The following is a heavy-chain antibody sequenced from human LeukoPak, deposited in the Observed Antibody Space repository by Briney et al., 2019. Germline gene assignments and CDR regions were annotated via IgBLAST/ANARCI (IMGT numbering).Heavy chain of an antibody. Sequence: SETLSLTCAVSGYSISSSYYWGWIRPPPGKGLEWIGSLHHSGSTYYNPSLQSRVTTSVDTSKNQFSLKLSSVTAADTAVYFCARVPAGSRYYFDDWGQGTLVTVSS. J-gene: IGHJ4*02. V-gene: IGHV4-38-2*01. CDR1: GYSISSSYY. D-gene: IGHD2-15*01. CDR2: LHHSGST. CDR3: ARVPAGSRYYFDD.